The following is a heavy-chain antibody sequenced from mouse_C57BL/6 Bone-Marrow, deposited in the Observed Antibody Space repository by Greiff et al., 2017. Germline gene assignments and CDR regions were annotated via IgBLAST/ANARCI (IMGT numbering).Heavy chain of an antibody. V-gene: IGHV1-55*01. CDR1: GYTFTSYW. Sequence: QVQLQQPGAELVKPGASVKMSCKASGYTFTSYWITWVKQRPGQGLEWMGDIYPGSGSTNYNEKFKSKATLTVDTSSSTAYMQLSSLTSEDSAVYYCARRAGLLTWFAYWGQGTLVTVSA. D-gene: IGHD2-3*01. J-gene: IGHJ3*01. CDR2: IYPGSGST. CDR3: ARRAGLLTWFAY.